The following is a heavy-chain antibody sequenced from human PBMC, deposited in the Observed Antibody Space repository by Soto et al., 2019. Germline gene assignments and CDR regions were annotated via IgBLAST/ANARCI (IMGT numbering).Heavy chain of an antibody. CDR3: AKDWGYYYDSSGYHNWFDP. Sequence: PGGSLRLSCAASGFTFSSYAMSWVRQAPGKGLEWVSAISGSGGGTYYADSVKGRFTISRDNSKNTLNLQMNSLIAEDTAVYFCAKDWGYYYDSSGYHNWFDPWGQGTLVTVSS. CDR2: ISGSGGGT. J-gene: IGHJ5*02. D-gene: IGHD3-22*01. V-gene: IGHV3-23*01. CDR1: GFTFSSYA.